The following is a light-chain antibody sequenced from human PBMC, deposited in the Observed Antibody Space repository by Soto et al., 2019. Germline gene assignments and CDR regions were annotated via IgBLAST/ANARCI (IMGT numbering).Light chain of an antibody. CDR2: GES. V-gene: IGKV3-20*01. CDR3: QQYGSSRWT. CDR1: QSVSSIY. Sequence: EIVLTQSPGTLSLSPGERATLSCRASQSVSSIYLAWYQQKPGQAPRLLIYGESSRATGIPDRFSGSGSGTDFTLTISRLEPEDFAVYYCQQYGSSRWTFGQGTKV. J-gene: IGKJ1*01.